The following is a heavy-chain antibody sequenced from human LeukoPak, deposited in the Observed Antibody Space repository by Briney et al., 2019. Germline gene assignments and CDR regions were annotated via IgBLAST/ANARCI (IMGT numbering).Heavy chain of an antibody. CDR2: ISYDGSNK. D-gene: IGHD6-13*01. Sequence: GRSLRLSCAASGFTFSIYGMHWVRQAPGKGLEGVAVISYDGSNKYYADSVKGRFTISRDNSKNTLYLQMNSLRAEDTAVYYCAKGQEGIEAAGSDYWGQGTLVTVSS. V-gene: IGHV3-30*18. CDR1: GFTFSIYG. J-gene: IGHJ4*02. CDR3: AKGQEGIEAAGSDY.